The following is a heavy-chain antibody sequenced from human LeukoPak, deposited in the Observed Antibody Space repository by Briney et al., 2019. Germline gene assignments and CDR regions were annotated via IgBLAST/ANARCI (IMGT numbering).Heavy chain of an antibody. Sequence: GSVKVSCKASGYTFTNYGISWVRQAPGQGLEWVGWIYAYNCNTNYAQKLQRRVTMTTDTSTSTAYMELRSLRSDDTAVYYCARSLTTVTQHFDYWGQGTLVTVSS. V-gene: IGHV1-18*01. J-gene: IGHJ4*02. CDR3: ARSLTTVTQHFDY. D-gene: IGHD4-17*01. CDR2: IYAYNCNT. CDR1: GYTFTNYG.